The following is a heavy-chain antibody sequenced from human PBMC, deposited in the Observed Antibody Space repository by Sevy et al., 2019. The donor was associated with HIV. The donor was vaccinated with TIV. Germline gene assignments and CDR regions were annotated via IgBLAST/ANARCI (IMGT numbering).Heavy chain of an antibody. CDR3: GAAMLEWELDFDY. CDR1: GFTFSSYA. Sequence: GGSLRLSCAASGFTFSSYAMSWVRQAPGKGLEWVSAISGSGGSTYYADSVKGRFTISRDNPKNTLYLQMNSLRAEDTAVDYCGAAMLEWELDFDYWGQGTLVTVSS. J-gene: IGHJ4*02. V-gene: IGHV3-23*01. D-gene: IGHD1-26*01. CDR2: ISGSGGST.